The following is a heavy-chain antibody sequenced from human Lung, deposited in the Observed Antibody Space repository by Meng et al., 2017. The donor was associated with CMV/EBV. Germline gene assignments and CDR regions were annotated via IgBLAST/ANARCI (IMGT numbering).Heavy chain of an antibody. CDR2: IYYSGST. J-gene: IGHJ4*02. Sequence: QVQMQEAGPGLVKPSQTLFLTCTVSGGSISSGDYYWSWIRQPPGKGLEWIGYIYYSGSTYYNPSLKSRVTISVDTSKNQFSLKLSSVTAADTAVYYCARALDTAMVTFDYWGQGTLVTVSS. V-gene: IGHV4-30-4*08. CDR1: GGSISSGDYY. D-gene: IGHD5-18*01. CDR3: ARALDTAMVTFDY.